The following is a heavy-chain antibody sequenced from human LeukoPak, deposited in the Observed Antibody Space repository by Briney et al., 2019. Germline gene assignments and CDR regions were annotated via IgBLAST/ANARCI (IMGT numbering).Heavy chain of an antibody. CDR1: GASISSNNW. CDR3: ARHVPSSSEGYYYYYYMDV. J-gene: IGHJ6*03. Sequence: TTSGTLSLTCAVSGASISSNNWWWSWVRQPPGKGLEWIGEIYHSGSTNYNPSLKSRVTISVDTFKNQFSLKLSSVTAADTAVYYCARHVPSSSEGYYYYYYMDVWGKGTTVTVSS. D-gene: IGHD6-6*01. V-gene: IGHV4-4*02. CDR2: IYHSGST.